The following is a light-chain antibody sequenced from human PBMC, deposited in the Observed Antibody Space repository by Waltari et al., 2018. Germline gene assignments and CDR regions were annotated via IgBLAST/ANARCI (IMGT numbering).Light chain of an antibody. V-gene: IGLV1-47*01. J-gene: IGLJ3*02. CDR3: ATWDDRLNAGV. Sequence: QSVLTQPPSASGTPGQRVTISCSGSSSNIASNTVYGYQQFPGMAPKLLVYRNHQRPSGVPDRFSGSRSGTSAALDISGLRSEDEADYYCATWDDRLNAGVFGGGTKLTVL. CDR1: SSNIASNT. CDR2: RNH.